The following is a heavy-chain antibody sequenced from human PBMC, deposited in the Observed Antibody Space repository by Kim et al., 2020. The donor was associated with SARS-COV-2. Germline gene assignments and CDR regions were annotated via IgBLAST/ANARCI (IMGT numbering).Heavy chain of an antibody. CDR3: ARQAPRLLWFGALGDF. CDR2: FSYSGTT. CDR1: GASIKNSGSY. J-gene: IGHJ4*01. V-gene: IGHV4-39*01. Sequence: SETLSLTCSVSGASIKNSGSYWGWIRQSPGKGLEWLGSFSYSGTTYYNPSLKSRVTISVDTSDNHLSLTMRSATAADTALYYCARQAPRLLWFGALGDF. D-gene: IGHD3-10*01.